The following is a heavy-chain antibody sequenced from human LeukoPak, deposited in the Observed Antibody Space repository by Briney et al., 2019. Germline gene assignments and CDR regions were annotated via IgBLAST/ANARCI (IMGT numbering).Heavy chain of an antibody. Sequence: GGSLRLSCAASGFTFDDYTMHWVRQAPGKCLEWVSLISWDGGSTYYADSVKGRFTISRDNSKNSLYLQMNSLRTEDTAFYYCAKDIRVAAAGLDYWGQGTLVTVSS. D-gene: IGHD6-13*01. CDR3: AKDIRVAAAGLDY. CDR2: ISWDGGST. CDR1: GFTFDDYT. J-gene: IGHJ4*02. V-gene: IGHV3-43*01.